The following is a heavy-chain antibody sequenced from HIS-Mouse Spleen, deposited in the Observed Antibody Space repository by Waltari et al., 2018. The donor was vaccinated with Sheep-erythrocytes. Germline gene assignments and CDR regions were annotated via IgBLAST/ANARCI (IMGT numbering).Heavy chain of an antibody. CDR3: ARLYYYDSSGYYFDY. D-gene: IGHD3-22*01. J-gene: IGHJ4*02. Sequence: LQLQESGPGLVTPSETLSLTCTVSGGSLRSSSYYWGWIRQPPGKGLEWIGVIYYSGSTYYNPSLKSRVTIPVDTSKNQCALKLGSVTAADTAVYYCARLYYYDSSGYYFDYWGQGTLVTVSS. CDR2: IYYSGST. CDR1: GGSLRSSSYY. V-gene: IGHV4-39*01.